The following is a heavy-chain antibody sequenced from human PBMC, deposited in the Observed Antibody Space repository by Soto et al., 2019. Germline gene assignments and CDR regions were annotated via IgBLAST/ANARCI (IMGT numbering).Heavy chain of an antibody. CDR2: FDPEDGET. J-gene: IGHJ4*02. CDR3: ATVGSAFGGVIVNDY. CDR1: GYTLTELS. Sequence: GASVKVSCKVSGYTLTELSMHWVRQAPGKGLEWMGGFDPEDGETIYAQKFQGRVTMTEDTSTDTAYMELSSLRSEDTAVYYCATVGSAFGGVIVNDYWGQGTLVTVSS. V-gene: IGHV1-24*01. D-gene: IGHD3-16*02.